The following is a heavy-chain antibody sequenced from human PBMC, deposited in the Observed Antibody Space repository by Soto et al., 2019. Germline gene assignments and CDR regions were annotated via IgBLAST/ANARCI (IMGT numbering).Heavy chain of an antibody. D-gene: IGHD6-13*01. CDR3: ARGHSSCYPNLAAASLGMDV. CDR2: INPNSGGT. J-gene: IGHJ6*02. CDR1: GYTFTGYY. Sequence: ASVKVSCKASGYTFTGYYMHWVRQAPGQGLEWMGWINPNSGGTNYAQKFQGRVTMTRDTAISTAYMELSRLRSDDTAVYYCARGHSSCYPNLAAASLGMDVCGQGTKVTVSS. V-gene: IGHV1-2*02.